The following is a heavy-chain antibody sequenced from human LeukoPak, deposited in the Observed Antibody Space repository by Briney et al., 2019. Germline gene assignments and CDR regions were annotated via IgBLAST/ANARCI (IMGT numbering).Heavy chain of an antibody. CDR3: ARHSSWLVY. J-gene: IGHJ4*02. Sequence: GGSLRLSCAASGFMFSSYWMSWVRQAPGKGLEWVADIKEDGSEKYYVDSVKGRFTISRDNAKNSLYLQMNSLRAEDTAVYYCARHSSWLVYWGQGTLVTVSS. V-gene: IGHV3-7*01. CDR2: IKEDGSEK. CDR1: GFMFSSYW. D-gene: IGHD6-13*01.